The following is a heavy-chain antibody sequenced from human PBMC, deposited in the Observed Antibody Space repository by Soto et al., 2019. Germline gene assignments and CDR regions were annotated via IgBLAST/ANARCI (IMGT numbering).Heavy chain of an antibody. CDR3: ARALNTNYYDSSGYFDY. Sequence: GESRKISCKGSGYSFTSYWIGWVRQMPGKGLEWMGIIYPGDSDTRYSPSFQGQVTISADKSISTAYLQWSSLKASDTAMYYCARALNTNYYDSSGYFDYWGQGTLVTVSS. V-gene: IGHV5-51*01. D-gene: IGHD3-22*01. CDR2: IYPGDSDT. CDR1: GYSFTSYW. J-gene: IGHJ4*02.